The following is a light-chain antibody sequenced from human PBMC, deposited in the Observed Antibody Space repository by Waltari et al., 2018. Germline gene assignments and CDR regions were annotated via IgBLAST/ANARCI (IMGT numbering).Light chain of an antibody. CDR3: YSTDSSGRLKV. J-gene: IGLJ3*02. V-gene: IGLV3-10*01. Sequence: SYELTPPPSVSVSPGQTARITCPGDALPKNYAYWYQQKSGQAPVLVIYEDSKRPSGIPERFSGSSSGTMATLTISGAQVEDEADYYCYSTDSSGRLKVFGGGTKLTVL. CDR1: ALPKNY. CDR2: EDS.